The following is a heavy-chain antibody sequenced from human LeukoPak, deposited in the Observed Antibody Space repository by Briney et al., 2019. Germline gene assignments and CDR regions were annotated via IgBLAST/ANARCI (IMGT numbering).Heavy chain of an antibody. CDR2: IYTSGST. CDR1: GGSISSGSYY. V-gene: IGHV4-61*02. D-gene: IGHD3-10*01. Sequence: SETLSLTCTVSGGSISSGSYYWSWIRQPAGKGLEWIGRIYTSGSTNYNPSLKSRVTISVDKSKNQLSLKLSSVTAADTAVYYCAREQLSITSYGMDVWGQGTTVTVSS. J-gene: IGHJ6*02. CDR3: AREQLSITSYGMDV.